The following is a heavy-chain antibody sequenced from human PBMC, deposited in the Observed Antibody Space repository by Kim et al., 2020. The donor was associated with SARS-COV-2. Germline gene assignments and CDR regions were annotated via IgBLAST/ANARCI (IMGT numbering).Heavy chain of an antibody. V-gene: IGHV3-9*01. CDR3: AKTRGRSGYYPFDY. Sequence: ADSVKGRFTISRDNAKNSLYLQMNSLRAEDTALYNSAKTRGRSGYYPFDYWGQGTLVTVSS. D-gene: IGHD3-22*01. J-gene: IGHJ4*02.